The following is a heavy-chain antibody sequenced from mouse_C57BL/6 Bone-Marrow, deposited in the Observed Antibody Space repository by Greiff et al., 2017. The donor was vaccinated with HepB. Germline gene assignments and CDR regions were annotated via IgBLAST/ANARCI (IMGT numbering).Heavy chain of an antibody. CDR1: GFNIKNTY. CDR3: ARYSNYVWYFDV. CDR2: IDPANGNT. J-gene: IGHJ1*03. V-gene: IGHV14-3*01. D-gene: IGHD2-5*01. Sequence: VQLQQSVAELVRPGASVKLSCTASGFNIKNTYMHWVKQRPEQGLEWIGRIDPANGNTKYAPKFQGKATITADTSSNTAYLHLTSLTSEHTAIYYCARYSNYVWYFDVWGTGTTVTVSS.